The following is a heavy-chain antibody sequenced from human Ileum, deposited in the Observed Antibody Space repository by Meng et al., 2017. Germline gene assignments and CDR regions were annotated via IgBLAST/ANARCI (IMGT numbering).Heavy chain of an antibody. Sequence: QVQLPQWGAGLLKPSETLSLPCAVYGGSFSGYYWSWIRQPPGKGLEWIGEINHSGSTNYNPSLKSRVTISVDTSKNQFSLKLSSVTAADTAVYYCARGGPWFDPWGQGTLVTVSS. J-gene: IGHJ5*02. CDR3: ARGGPWFDP. CDR2: INHSGST. CDR1: GGSFSGYY. V-gene: IGHV4-34*01.